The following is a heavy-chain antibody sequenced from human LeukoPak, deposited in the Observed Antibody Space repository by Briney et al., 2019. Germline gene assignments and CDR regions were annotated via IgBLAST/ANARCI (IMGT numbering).Heavy chain of an antibody. CDR1: GGSFSGYY. CDR2: INHSGST. Sequence: TSETLSLTCAVYGGSFSGYYWSWIRQPPGKGLEWIGEINHSGSTNYNPSLKSRVTISVDTSKNQFSLRLSSVTAADTAVYYCARARSGWYEYYFDYWGQGTLVTVSS. CDR3: ARARSGWYEYYFDY. V-gene: IGHV4-34*01. D-gene: IGHD6-19*01. J-gene: IGHJ4*02.